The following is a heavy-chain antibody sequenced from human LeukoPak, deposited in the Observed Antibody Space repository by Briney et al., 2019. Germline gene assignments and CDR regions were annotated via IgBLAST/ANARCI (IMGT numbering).Heavy chain of an antibody. CDR1: GGSISSSSYS. CDR2: IYYSGST. V-gene: IGHV4-39*01. Sequence: SETLSLTCTVSGGSISSSSYSWGWIRQPLGKGLDWIGSIYYSGSTYYNPSLKSRVTISLDTSKNQFSLKLSSVTAADAAVYYCARLGLPEAFDFWGQGTMVTVSS. CDR3: ARLGLPEAFDF. J-gene: IGHJ3*01. D-gene: IGHD1-14*01.